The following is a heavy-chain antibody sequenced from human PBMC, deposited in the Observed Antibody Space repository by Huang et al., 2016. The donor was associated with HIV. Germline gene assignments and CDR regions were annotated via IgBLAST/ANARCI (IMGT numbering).Heavy chain of an antibody. J-gene: IGHJ2*01. CDR1: GGSFSGYY. D-gene: IGHD1-26*01. CDR3: ARATWEGYFDF. V-gene: IGHV4-34*01. Sequence: QVELQQWGAGLLKPSETLSLTCAVYGGSFSGYYWTWIRQPPGNGLEWIGESHHSGRTNNNPSLKSRVTISVDTSKNQFSLKLNSVTAADTAVYYCARATWEGYFDFWGRGTLVTVSS. CDR2: SHHSGRT.